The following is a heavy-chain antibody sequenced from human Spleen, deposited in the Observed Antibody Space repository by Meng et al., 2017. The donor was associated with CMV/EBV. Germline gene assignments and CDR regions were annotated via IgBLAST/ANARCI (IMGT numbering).Heavy chain of an antibody. CDR2: ISKDAGNK. Sequence: GESLKISCAASGFTFSDYAVHWVRQAPGKGLEWLAVISKDAGNKYYADSVKGRFTISRDNSKNTVHLQMTTLRTEDTALYYCARGGYDTSGYYWDPSFDIWGQGTMVTVSS. D-gene: IGHD3-22*01. CDR1: GFTFSDYA. V-gene: IGHV3-30-3*01. CDR3: ARGGYDTSGYYWDPSFDI. J-gene: IGHJ3*02.